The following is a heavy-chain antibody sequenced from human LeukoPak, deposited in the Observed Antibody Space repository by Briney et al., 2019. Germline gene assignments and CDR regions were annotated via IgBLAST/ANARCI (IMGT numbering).Heavy chain of an antibody. J-gene: IGHJ6*02. V-gene: IGHV1-8*01. D-gene: IGHD3-9*01. CDR3: ARNPGPYYDILTGTHYYYGMDV. Sequence: ASVKVSCKASGYTFTSYDINWVRQATGQGLEWMGWMNPNSGNTGYAQKFQGRVTMTRNTSISTAYMELSSLRSEDTAVYYCARNPGPYYDILTGTHYYYGMDVWGQGTTVTVSS. CDR1: GYTFTSYD. CDR2: MNPNSGNT.